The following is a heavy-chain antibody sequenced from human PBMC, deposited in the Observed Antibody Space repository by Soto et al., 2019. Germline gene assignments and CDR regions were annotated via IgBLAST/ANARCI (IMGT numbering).Heavy chain of an antibody. CDR1: GTSIRSSNYY. CDR3: ARLSGGRSVYFDP. CDR2: INYNGRA. J-gene: IGHJ5*02. Sequence: SETLSLTCSVSGTSIRSSNYYWGWVRQPPGKGLEWIGSINYNGRAYQNPSLKSRATISIDTSENQFSLKLTSVTAADTAMYFCARLSGGRSVYFDPWGQGILVTVSP. D-gene: IGHD2-8*02. V-gene: IGHV4-39*01.